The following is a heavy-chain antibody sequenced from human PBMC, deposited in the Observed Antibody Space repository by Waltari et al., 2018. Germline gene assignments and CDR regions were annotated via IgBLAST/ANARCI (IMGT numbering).Heavy chain of an antibody. Sequence: EVQLAESGGGLVQPGRSLSLSCTASGFNFGDYARTWVRQVPGKGLEWVVFIRSNTYGGAPEYAASVKGRFTISRDDSKSVAYLQMNSLRTEDTALYYCTRADGMTDLDYWGQGALVTVSS. CDR2: IRSNTYGGAP. V-gene: IGHV3-49*04. J-gene: IGHJ4*02. CDR3: TRADGMTDLDY. CDR1: GFNFGDYA.